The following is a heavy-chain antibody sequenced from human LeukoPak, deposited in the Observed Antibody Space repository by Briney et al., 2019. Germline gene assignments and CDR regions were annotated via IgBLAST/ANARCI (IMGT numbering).Heavy chain of an antibody. CDR3: ATEGTDGRGSFGWFDT. D-gene: IGHD3-10*01. CDR1: GFTFSSYA. J-gene: IGHJ5*02. Sequence: PGGSLRLSCAASGFTFSSYAMHWVRQAPGKGLEWVANIKGDGSVRYYVDSLKGRFTISRDNAKNSLYLQLNSLRAEDTAVYYCATEGTDGRGSFGWFDTWGQGTLVTVSS. V-gene: IGHV3-7*01. CDR2: IKGDGSVR.